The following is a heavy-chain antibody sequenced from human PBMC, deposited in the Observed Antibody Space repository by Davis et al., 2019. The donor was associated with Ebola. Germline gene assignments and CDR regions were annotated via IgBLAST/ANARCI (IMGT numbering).Heavy chain of an antibody. CDR1: GGTFGSYA. D-gene: IGHD4-17*01. J-gene: IGHJ6*02. Sequence: AASVKVSCKASGGTFGSYALSWVRQAPGQGLEWMGRIIPILGIANYAQKFQGRVTITADKSTSTAYMELSSLRSEDTAVYYCARSLPMTTVTTTYYYYGMDVWGQGTTVTVSS. V-gene: IGHV1-69*04. CDR2: IIPILGIA. CDR3: ARSLPMTTVTTTYYYYGMDV.